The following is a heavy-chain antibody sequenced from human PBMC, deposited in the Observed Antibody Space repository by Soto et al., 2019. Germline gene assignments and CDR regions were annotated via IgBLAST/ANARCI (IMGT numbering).Heavy chain of an antibody. Sequence: GGSLRLSCAASGFTFSSYAMSWVRQAPGKGLEWVSAISGSGGSTYYADSVKGRFTISRDNSKNTLYLQMNSLRAEDTAVYYCAKDFLIAVAGTYFDYWGQGTLVTVSS. J-gene: IGHJ4*02. D-gene: IGHD6-19*01. CDR2: ISGSGGST. CDR1: GFTFSSYA. V-gene: IGHV3-23*01. CDR3: AKDFLIAVAGTYFDY.